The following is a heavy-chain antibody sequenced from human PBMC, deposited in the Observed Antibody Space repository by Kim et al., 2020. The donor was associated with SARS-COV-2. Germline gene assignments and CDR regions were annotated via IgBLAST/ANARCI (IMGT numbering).Heavy chain of an antibody. V-gene: IGHV1-2*02. CDR3: AREGGSGWSFDY. J-gene: IGHJ4*02. D-gene: IGHD6-19*01. Sequence: YATKLQGRVTMTRDTSISTAYMELSSLRSDDTAVYYCAREGGSGWSFDYWGQGTLVTVSS.